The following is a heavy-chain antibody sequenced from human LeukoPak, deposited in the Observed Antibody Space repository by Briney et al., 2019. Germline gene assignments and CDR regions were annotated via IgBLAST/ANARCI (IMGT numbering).Heavy chain of an antibody. CDR3: ARDYYDSSGYDY. V-gene: IGHV3-66*01. Sequence: PGGSLRLSCAASGFTFSDYYMSWVRQAPGKGLEWVSVIYSGGSTYYADSVKGRFTISRDNSKNTLYLQMNSLRAEDTAVYYCARDYYDSSGYDYWGQGTLVTVSS. CDR1: GFTFSDYY. D-gene: IGHD3-22*01. J-gene: IGHJ4*02. CDR2: IYSGGST.